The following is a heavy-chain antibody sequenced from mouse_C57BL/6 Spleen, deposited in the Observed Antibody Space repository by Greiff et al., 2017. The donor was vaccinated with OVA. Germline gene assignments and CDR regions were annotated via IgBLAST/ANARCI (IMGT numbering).Heavy chain of an antibody. CDR1: GYTFTDYN. V-gene: IGHV1-22*01. J-gene: IGHJ2*01. CDR3: ARSGLRGYYFDY. CDR2: INPNNGGT. Sequence: EVQLQQSGPELVKPGASVKMSCKASGYTFTDYNMHWVKQSHGKSLEWIGYINPNNGGTSYNQKFKGKATLTVNKSSSTAYMELRSLTSEDSAVYYCARSGLRGYYFDYWGQGTTLTVSS. D-gene: IGHD3-1*01.